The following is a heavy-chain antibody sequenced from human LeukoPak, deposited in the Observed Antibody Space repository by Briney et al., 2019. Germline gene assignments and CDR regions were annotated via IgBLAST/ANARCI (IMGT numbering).Heavy chain of an antibody. J-gene: IGHJ4*02. CDR1: GFTFSSYW. V-gene: IGHV3-7*03. CDR2: IKQDGSEK. Sequence: GGSLRLSCAASGFTFSSYWMSWVRQAPGKGLEWVANIKQDGSEKYYVDSVKGRFTISRDNAKNSLYLQMNSLRAEDTAVYYCARPLRLGAAIGGGNFDYWGQGTLVTVSS. CDR3: ARPLRLGAAIGGGNFDY. D-gene: IGHD2-2*01.